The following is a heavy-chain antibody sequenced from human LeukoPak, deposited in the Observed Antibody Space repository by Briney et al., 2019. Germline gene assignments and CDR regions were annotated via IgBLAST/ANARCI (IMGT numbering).Heavy chain of an antibody. Sequence: ASVKVSCKASGGTLSSYAISWVRQAPGQGLEWMGRIIPILGIANYAQKFQGRVTITTDESTSTAYMELSSLRSEDTAVYYCAREMEGVLDYWGQGTLVTVSS. CDR1: GGTLSSYA. V-gene: IGHV1-69*04. CDR2: IIPILGIA. J-gene: IGHJ4*02. D-gene: IGHD2-8*01. CDR3: AREMEGVLDY.